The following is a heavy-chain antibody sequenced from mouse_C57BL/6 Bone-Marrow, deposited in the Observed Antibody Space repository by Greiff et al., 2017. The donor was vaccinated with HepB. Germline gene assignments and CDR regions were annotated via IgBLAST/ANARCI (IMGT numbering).Heavy chain of an antibody. CDR1: GFSLTSYG. CDR2: IWGGGST. V-gene: IGHV2-9*01. J-gene: IGHJ4*01. Sequence: VHLVESGPGLVAPSQSLSITCTVSGFSLTSYGVDWVRQPPGKGLEWLGVIWGGGSTNYNSALMSRLSISKDNSKSQVFLKMNSLQTDDTAMYYCAIFLTTVVAPYAMDYWGQGTSVTVSS. CDR3: AIFLTTVVAPYAMDY. D-gene: IGHD1-1*01.